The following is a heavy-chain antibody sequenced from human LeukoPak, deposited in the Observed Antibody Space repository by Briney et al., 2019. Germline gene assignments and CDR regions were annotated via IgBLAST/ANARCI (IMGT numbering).Heavy chain of an antibody. Sequence: SETQSRICGVSGGSVSSTNRWTWIRQPPGKGLEWIGEAHLDGRTNFNPSLKSRLTMSVDLSENHVSLKLTSVTAADTAVYYCAREGGFYRPLDYSGKGNWVTVSS. CDR1: GGSVSSTNR. CDR2: AHLDGRT. CDR3: AREGGFYRPLDY. J-gene: IGHJ4*02. D-gene: IGHD6-25*01. V-gene: IGHV4-4*02.